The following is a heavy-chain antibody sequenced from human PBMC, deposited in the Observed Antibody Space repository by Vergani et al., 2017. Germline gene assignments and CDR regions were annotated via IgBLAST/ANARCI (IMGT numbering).Heavy chain of an antibody. CDR1: FDSIRNLY. D-gene: IGHD2-8*01. CDR2: IHYSENT. J-gene: IGHJ5*02. Sequence: QVQLQESGPGLVKSSETLSLTCSVSFDSIRNLYCNWTRQPPGKGMEWIGSIHYSENTNYNPSLKTRITISVDTSKNQFFLTLTSVTAADTAVYYWASGTNSGQRADRWGQGILVTVTS. V-gene: IGHV4-59*11. CDR3: ASGTNSGQRADR.